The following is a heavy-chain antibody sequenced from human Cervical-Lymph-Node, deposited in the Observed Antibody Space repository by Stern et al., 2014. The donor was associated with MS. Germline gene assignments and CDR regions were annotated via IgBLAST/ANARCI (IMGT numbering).Heavy chain of an antibody. CDR2: INPGGGGA. J-gene: IGHJ4*02. V-gene: IGHV1-46*01. CDR3: ARDSYDSKLRFDF. D-gene: IGHD3-22*01. CDR1: GFTFTSYD. Sequence: VQLDESGAEVRKPGASVKVSCKASGFTFTSYDIHWVRQAPGQGLEWMGKINPGGGGASYAQKFQGRVTVTRDTSTNTVYMELSSLRSEDTAVYYCARDSYDSKLRFDFWGQGTLVTVSS.